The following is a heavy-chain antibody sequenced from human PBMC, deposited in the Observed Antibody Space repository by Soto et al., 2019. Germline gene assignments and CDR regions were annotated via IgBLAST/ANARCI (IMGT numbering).Heavy chain of an antibody. CDR1: GFTFSNYW. J-gene: IGHJ6*03. V-gene: IGHV3-74*01. CDR2: VNSDGSVS. D-gene: IGHD2-15*01. Sequence: EVQLVESGGGLVQPGGSLRLSCAASGFTFSNYWMYWVRQAPGKGLEWVSRVNSDGSVSSYADSVKGRLTISRDNVKNTLYLQMNSLRAEATAVYYCARGDCVGGPCYSLAGSFYYYMDVWGKGTTVTVS. CDR3: ARGDCVGGPCYSLAGSFYYYMDV.